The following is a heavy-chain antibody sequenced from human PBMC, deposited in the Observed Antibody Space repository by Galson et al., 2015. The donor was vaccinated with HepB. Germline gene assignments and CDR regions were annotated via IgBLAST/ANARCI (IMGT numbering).Heavy chain of an antibody. CDR2: ISGSGGNT. Sequence: SLRLSCAASGFTFSSNAMSWVRQAPGKGLEWVSAISGSGGNTYYADSVKGRFTISRDNSKNTLYLQMNSLRAEDTALYYCAKKAIGSSGWFDYWGQGTLVTVSS. J-gene: IGHJ4*02. D-gene: IGHD3-22*01. V-gene: IGHV3-23*01. CDR1: GFTFSSNA. CDR3: AKKAIGSSGWFDY.